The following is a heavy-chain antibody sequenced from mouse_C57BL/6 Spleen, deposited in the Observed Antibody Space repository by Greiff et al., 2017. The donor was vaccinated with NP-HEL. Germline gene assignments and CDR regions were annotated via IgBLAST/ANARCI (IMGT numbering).Heavy chain of an antibody. CDR1: GYTFTDYN. Sequence: EVKLMESGPELVKPGASVKIPCKASGYTFTDYNMDWVKQSHGKSLEWIGDINPNNGGTIYNQKFKGKATLTVDKSSSTAYMELRSLTSEDTAVYYCARSEPGNAMDYWGQGTSVTVSS. V-gene: IGHV1-18*01. CDR3: ARSEPGNAMDY. J-gene: IGHJ4*01. D-gene: IGHD4-1*01. CDR2: INPNNGGT.